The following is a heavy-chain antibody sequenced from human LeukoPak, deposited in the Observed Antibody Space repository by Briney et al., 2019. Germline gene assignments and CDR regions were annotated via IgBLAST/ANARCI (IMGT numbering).Heavy chain of an antibody. J-gene: IGHJ5*02. CDR3: ARVIGDGSGSYYVVHRFDP. CDR1: GGSISSSSYY. V-gene: IGHV4-39*07. D-gene: IGHD3-10*01. Sequence: SETLSLTCTVSGGSISSSSYYWGWIRQPPGKGLEWIGSIYYSGSTYYNPSLKSRVTISVDTSKNQFSLKLSSVTAADTAVYYCARVIGDGSGSYYVVHRFDPWGQGTLVTVSS. CDR2: IYYSGST.